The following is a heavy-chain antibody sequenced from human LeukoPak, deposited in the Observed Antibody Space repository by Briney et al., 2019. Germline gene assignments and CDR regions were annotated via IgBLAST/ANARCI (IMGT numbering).Heavy chain of an antibody. CDR3: TTDRGITARPIFDC. V-gene: IGHV3-11*04. D-gene: IGHD6-6*01. CDR2: ISNTGDSI. Sequence: GGSLRLSCAASGFTFSDSYMTWIRQAPGKGLEWVSFISNTGDSIYYADSVKGRFTTSRDNAKSSLSLQMNSLRAEDTAVYYCTTDRGITARPIFDCWGQGTLVTVSS. J-gene: IGHJ4*02. CDR1: GFTFSDSY.